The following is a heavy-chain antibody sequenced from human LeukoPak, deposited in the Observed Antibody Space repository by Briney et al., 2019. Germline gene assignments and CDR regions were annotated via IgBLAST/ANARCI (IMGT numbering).Heavy chain of an antibody. Sequence: GGSLRLSCAASGFTFSDHYMDWVRQAPGKGLGWVGRTRNKANSYTTEYAASVKGRFTISRDDSKNSLYLQMNSLKTEDTAVYYCVRGVVRVATGYYFDYWGQGALVTVSS. V-gene: IGHV3-72*01. CDR2: TRNKANSYTT. J-gene: IGHJ4*02. CDR1: GFTFSDHY. D-gene: IGHD5-12*01. CDR3: VRGVVRVATGYYFDY.